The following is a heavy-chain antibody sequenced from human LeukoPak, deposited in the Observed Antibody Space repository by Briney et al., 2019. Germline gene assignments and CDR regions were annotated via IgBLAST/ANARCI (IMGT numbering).Heavy chain of an antibody. V-gene: IGHV1-46*01. CDR1: GYTFTSYY. CDR2: INPSGGST. Sequence: ASVKVSCKASGYTFTSYYMYWVRQAPGQGLEWMGMINPSGGSTSYAQKFQDRVTMTRDLSTSTAYMELSSLRSEDTAVYYCASEGGRAMATINSLLNWGQGTLVTVSS. CDR3: ASEGGRAMATINSLLN. D-gene: IGHD5-24*01. J-gene: IGHJ4*02.